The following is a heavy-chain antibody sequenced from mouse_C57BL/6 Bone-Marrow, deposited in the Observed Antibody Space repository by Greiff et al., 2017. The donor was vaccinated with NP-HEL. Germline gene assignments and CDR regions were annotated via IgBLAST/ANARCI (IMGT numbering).Heavy chain of an antibody. CDR3: AREGGYGNYGFAY. CDR2: IYPRSGNT. CDR1: GYTFTSYG. Sequence: QVQLKQSGAELARPGASVKLSCKASGYTFTSYGISWVKQRTGQGLEWIGEIYPRSGNTYYNEKFKGKATLTADKSSSTAYMELRSLTSEDSAVYVCAREGGYGNYGFAYWGQGTLVTVSA. J-gene: IGHJ3*01. D-gene: IGHD2-10*02. V-gene: IGHV1-81*01.